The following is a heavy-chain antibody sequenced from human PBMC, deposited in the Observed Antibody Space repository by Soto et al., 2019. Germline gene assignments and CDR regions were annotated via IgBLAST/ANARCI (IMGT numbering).Heavy chain of an antibody. V-gene: IGHV1-18*01. J-gene: IGHJ5*02. Sequence: ASVKVSCKASGYTFNTYGITWVRQAPGLGLEWMGWISAYNGNTNYAQKLQGRVTMTTDTSTSTAYMELRGLRSDDTAVYYCARDRYYYGSGSYYISWFDPWGQGTLVTVSS. D-gene: IGHD3-10*01. CDR1: GYTFNTYG. CDR2: ISAYNGNT. CDR3: ARDRYYYGSGSYYISWFDP.